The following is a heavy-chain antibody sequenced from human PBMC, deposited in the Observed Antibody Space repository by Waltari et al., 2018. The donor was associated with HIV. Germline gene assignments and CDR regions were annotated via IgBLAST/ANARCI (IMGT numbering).Heavy chain of an antibody. CDR1: RASFNGHS. CDR3: ARTTLQWSVTSSDFWTGHPDHYSTLDA. V-gene: IGHV4-34*02. Sequence: QVQLQQWGTGLLKPSGTLSLTCAVYRASFNGHSWTWIRPPPGKGLPWLGEINPSGTAVYTKSLQGRLTISRDASKNQFSLNLKSVTAADTAVYFCARTTLQWSVTSSDFWTGHPDHYSTLDAWGQGTTVFVSS. J-gene: IGHJ5*02. CDR2: INPSGTA. D-gene: IGHD3-3*01.